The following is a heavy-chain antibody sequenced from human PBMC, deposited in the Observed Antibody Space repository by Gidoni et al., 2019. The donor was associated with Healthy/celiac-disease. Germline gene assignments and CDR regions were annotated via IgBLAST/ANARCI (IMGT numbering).Heavy chain of an antibody. D-gene: IGHD3-3*01. Sequence: QVQLQESGPGLVKPSATLSLTCTVSGGSVSSGSYYWSWIRQPPGKGLEWIGYIYYSGSTNYNPSLKSRVTISVDTSKNQFSLKLSSVTAADTAVYYCARVADDFWSGHYFDYWGQGTLVTVSS. J-gene: IGHJ4*02. CDR3: ARVADDFWSGHYFDY. V-gene: IGHV4-61*01. CDR2: IYYSGST. CDR1: GGSVSSGSYY.